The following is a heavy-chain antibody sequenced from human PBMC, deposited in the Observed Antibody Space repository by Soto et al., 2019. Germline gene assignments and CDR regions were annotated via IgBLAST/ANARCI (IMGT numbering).Heavy chain of an antibody. CDR1: GYTFTSYD. J-gene: IGHJ4*02. D-gene: IGHD4-17*01. Sequence: VLLVQSGAEVKKPGASVKVSCKASGYTFTSYDINWVRQATGQGLEWMGWMNPDSDNTGYAQKFQGRVTMIRNTSMSTAYMELSSLRSEDTAVYYCARSTNDYGDRHWGQGTLVTVSS. V-gene: IGHV1-8*01. CDR3: ARSTNDYGDRH. CDR2: MNPDSDNT.